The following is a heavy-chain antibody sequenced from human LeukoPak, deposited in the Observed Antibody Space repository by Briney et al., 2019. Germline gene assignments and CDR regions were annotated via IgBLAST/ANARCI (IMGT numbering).Heavy chain of an antibody. CDR3: AKDTGYLSYYFDY. D-gene: IGHD2-15*01. J-gene: IGHJ4*02. V-gene: IGHV3-23*01. CDR1: GFTFSSYA. CDR2: ISGSGGST. Sequence: GGSLRLSCAASGFTFSSYAMSWVRQAPGKGLEWVSAISGSGGSTYYADSVKGRFTISRDNSKNMLYLQMNSLRAEDTAVYYCAKDTGYLSYYFDYWGQGTLVTVSS.